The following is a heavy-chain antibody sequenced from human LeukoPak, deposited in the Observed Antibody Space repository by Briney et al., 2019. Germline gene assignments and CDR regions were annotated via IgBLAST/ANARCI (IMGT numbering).Heavy chain of an antibody. J-gene: IGHJ4*02. V-gene: IGHV3-30-3*01. CDR1: GFTFSSYA. D-gene: IGHD4-17*01. CDR3: ARDTESPATVTYWDGGYFDY. Sequence: PGGSLRLSCAASGFTFSSYAMHWVRQAPGKGLEWVAVISYDGSNKYYADSVKGRFTISRDNSKNTLYLQMNSLRAEDTAVYYCARDTESPATVTYWDGGYFDYWGQGTLVTVSS. CDR2: ISYDGSNK.